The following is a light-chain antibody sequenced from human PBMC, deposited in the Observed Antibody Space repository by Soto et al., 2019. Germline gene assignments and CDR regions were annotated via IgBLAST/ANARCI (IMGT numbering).Light chain of an antibody. J-gene: IGKJ2*01. Sequence: EIVMTQSPATLSVSPGERATLSCRASQSVSSNLAWYQQKPGQAPRLLIYGASTRATGIPARFSGSGSGTEFTLTISSLQSEDFAAYSCQQYHNWPYTFGQGTKLEIK. CDR2: GAS. CDR1: QSVSSN. V-gene: IGKV3-15*01. CDR3: QQYHNWPYT.